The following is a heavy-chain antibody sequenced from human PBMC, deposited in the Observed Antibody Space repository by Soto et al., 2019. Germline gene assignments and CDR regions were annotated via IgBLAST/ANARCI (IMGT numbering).Heavy chain of an antibody. CDR2: IYYRGRT. CDR3: ARDRPLFLEWLLPNYGMDV. V-gene: IGHV4-30-4*01. J-gene: IGHJ6*02. D-gene: IGHD3-3*01. Sequence: QVQLQESGPGLVKPSQTLSLTCTVSGGSISSGDYYWSWIRQPPGKGLEWLGYIYYRGRTYYNTSLQSRVTISVDTSKIQFSLKQSSVTAADTAVYYCARDRPLFLEWLLPNYGMDVWGQGTTVTVSS. CDR1: GGSISSGDYY.